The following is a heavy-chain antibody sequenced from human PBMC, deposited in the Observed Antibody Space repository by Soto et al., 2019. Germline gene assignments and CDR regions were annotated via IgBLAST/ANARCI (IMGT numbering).Heavy chain of an antibody. CDR2: LSGSGGST. J-gene: IGHJ4*02. CDR3: ASPPDVLYYGDYVYFDS. CDR1: GFTFSNYA. V-gene: IGHV3-23*01. Sequence: PGGSLRLSCAASGFTFSNYAMSWVRQAPGKGLEWVSTLSGSGGSTYYADSVKGRFTISRDNSKNTLYLQMNSLRAEDTAVYYCASPPDVLYYGDYVYFDSWDQGTLVTVSS. D-gene: IGHD4-17*01.